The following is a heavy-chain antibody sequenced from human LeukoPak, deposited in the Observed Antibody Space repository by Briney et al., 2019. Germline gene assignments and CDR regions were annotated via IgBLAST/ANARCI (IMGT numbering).Heavy chain of an antibody. CDR2: IIPILGIA. CDR1: GGTFSSYT. D-gene: IGHD3-3*01. J-gene: IGHJ1*01. CDR3: ASLGDFWSGYWYFQH. V-gene: IGHV1-69*02. Sequence: ASVKVSCKASGGTFSSYTISWVRQAPGQGLEWMGRIIPILGIANYAQKFQGRVTITADESTSTAYMELSSLRSEDTAVYYCASLGDFWSGYWYFQHWGQGTLVTVSS.